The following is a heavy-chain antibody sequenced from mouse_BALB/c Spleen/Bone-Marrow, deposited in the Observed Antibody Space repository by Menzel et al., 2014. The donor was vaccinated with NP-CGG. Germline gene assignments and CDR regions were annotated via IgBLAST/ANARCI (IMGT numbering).Heavy chain of an antibody. V-gene: IGHV7-3*02. CDR1: GFTSTDYY. J-gene: IGHJ2*01. Sequence: EVMLVESGGGLVQPGGSLRLSCATSGFTSTDYYMSWVRQPPGKALEWLGFIRNKANGYTTEYSASVKGRFTISRDNSQSILYLQMNTLRAEDSATYYCARALIVFDYWGQGTTLTVSS. CDR2: IRNKANGYTT. CDR3: ARALIVFDY.